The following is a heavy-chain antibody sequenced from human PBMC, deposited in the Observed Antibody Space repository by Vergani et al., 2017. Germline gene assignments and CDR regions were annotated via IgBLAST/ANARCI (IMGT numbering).Heavy chain of an antibody. J-gene: IGHJ3*02. Sequence: EVQLVEPGGGLVKPGGSLRLSCAASGFTFSSYSMNWVRQAPGKGLEWVSSISSSSSYIYYADSVKGRFTISRDNAKNSLYLQMNSLRAEDTAVYYCAGPLGIAVAAYDAFDIWGQGTMVTVSS. D-gene: IGHD6-19*01. CDR1: GFTFSSYS. V-gene: IGHV3-21*01. CDR2: ISSSSSYI. CDR3: AGPLGIAVAAYDAFDI.